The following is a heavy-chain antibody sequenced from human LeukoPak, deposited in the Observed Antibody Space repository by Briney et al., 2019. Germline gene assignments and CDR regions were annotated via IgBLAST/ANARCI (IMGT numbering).Heavy chain of an antibody. CDR1: GFAFSTYA. V-gene: IGHV3-23*01. D-gene: IGHD2-21*02. J-gene: IGHJ4*02. Sequence: GGSLRLSCAASGFAFSTYAMSWVRQAPGKGLEWVSSISGSGSNTYYADSVKGRFTISRDNSKNTLYLQMNSLRAEDTAVYYCAKVGGDWSYYFDYWGQGTLVTVSS. CDR2: ISGSGSNT. CDR3: AKVGGDWSYYFDY.